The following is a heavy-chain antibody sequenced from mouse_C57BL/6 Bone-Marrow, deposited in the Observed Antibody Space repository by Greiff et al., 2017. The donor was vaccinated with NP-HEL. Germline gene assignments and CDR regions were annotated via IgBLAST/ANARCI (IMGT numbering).Heavy chain of an antibody. CDR3: AGQLRLWFLMDY. J-gene: IGHJ4*01. CDR2: IYPGSGST. CDR1: GYTFTSYW. D-gene: IGHD3-2*02. V-gene: IGHV1-55*01. Sequence: VQLQQPGAELVKPGASVKMSCKASGYTFTSYWITWVKQRPGQGLEWIGDIYPGSGSTNYDEKFKSKATLTVDTSSSTAYMPLSSLTSEDSAVYYGAGQLRLWFLMDYWGQGTSVTVSA.